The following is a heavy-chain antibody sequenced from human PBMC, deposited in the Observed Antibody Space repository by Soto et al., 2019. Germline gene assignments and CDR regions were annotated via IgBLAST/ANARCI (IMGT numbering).Heavy chain of an antibody. V-gene: IGHV4-34*02. CDR2: VCPGGRT. D-gene: IGHD3-10*01. CDR3: ARGDYGQYDAYNWFDP. Sequence: QVRLQQWGAGLVRPSETLSLTCAVYGGSFNNYCWSWIRQPPGKGLGWIGEVCPGGRTNYSPTLKREVRIAVEGSNNQFSLRLTSVTVADTAGYYCARGDYGQYDAYNWFDPWGQGNLVIVAS. CDR1: GGSFNNYC. J-gene: IGHJ5*02.